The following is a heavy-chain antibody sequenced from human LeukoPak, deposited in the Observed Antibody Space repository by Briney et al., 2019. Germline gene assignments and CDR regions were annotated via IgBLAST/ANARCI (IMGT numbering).Heavy chain of an antibody. CDR3: ARIPCSSTSCHKRFDY. CDR2: IYPGDSDT. V-gene: IGHV5-51*01. J-gene: IGHJ4*02. CDR1: GYSFTNYW. D-gene: IGHD2-2*01. Sequence: GESLKISCKGFGYSFTNYWIAWVRQMPGKGLEWMGIIYPGDSDTRYSPSFQGQVTISVDKSISTAYLQWSSLKASDTAMYYCARIPCSSTSCHKRFDYWGQGTLVTVSS.